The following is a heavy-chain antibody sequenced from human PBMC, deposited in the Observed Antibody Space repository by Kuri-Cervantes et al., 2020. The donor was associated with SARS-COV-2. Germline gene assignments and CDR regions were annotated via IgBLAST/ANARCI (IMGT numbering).Heavy chain of an antibody. CDR2: IKSKTTGGTT. J-gene: IGHJ3*01. Sequence: SCAASGFTFRNAWRSGVRQAPGKGVEWVGRIKSKTTGGTTDYAAPVKARFTISSDDSKDTLYLQMNSRKTVDTAVYYCTTDHGAAMVGTNDAFDFWGQGTMVTVSS. CDR3: TTDHGAAMVGTNDAFDF. CDR1: GFTFRNAW. D-gene: IGHD5-18*01. V-gene: IGHV3-15*01.